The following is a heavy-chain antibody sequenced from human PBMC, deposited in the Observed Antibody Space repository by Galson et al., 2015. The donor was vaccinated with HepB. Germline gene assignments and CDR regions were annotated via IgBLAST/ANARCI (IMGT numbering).Heavy chain of an antibody. CDR1: GGTFSSYT. Sequence: SVKVSCKASGGTFSSYTISWVRQAPGQGLEWMGRIIPILGIANYAQKFQGRVTITADKSTSTAYMELSSLRSEDTAVYYCARSPLGSGYYYFYFDYWGQGTLVTVSS. V-gene: IGHV1-69*02. D-gene: IGHD3-22*01. J-gene: IGHJ4*02. CDR2: IIPILGIA. CDR3: ARSPLGSGYYYFYFDY.